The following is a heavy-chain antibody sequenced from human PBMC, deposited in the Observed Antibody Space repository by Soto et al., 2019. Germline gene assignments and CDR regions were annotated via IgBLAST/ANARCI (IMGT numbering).Heavy chain of an antibody. J-gene: IGHJ6*02. V-gene: IGHV3-33*01. CDR1: GFIFSTYG. CDR3: TRGSGIYNYGTHV. D-gene: IGHD6-25*01. CDR2: IWHDGSDK. Sequence: QVQQVESGGGVVQPGRSLRLSCVASGFIFSTYGMHWVRQAPGKGLEWVALIWHDGSDKYYADSVKGRFTISRDNSKNTQYLQMNSLRAEDTAVYYITRGSGIYNYGTHVWGQGTTVTVS.